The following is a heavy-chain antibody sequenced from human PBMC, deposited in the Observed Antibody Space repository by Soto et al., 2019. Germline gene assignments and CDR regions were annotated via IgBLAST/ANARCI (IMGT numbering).Heavy chain of an antibody. J-gene: IGHJ6*02. V-gene: IGHV3-23*01. CDR3: ARGVTSVVVSYGMDV. D-gene: IGHD2-2*01. CDR2: ISGSGGST. CDR1: GFTFSSYA. Sequence: PGGSLRLSCAASGFTFSSYAMSWVRQAPGKGLEWVSAISGSGGSTYYADSVKGRFTISRDNSKNTLYLQMNSLRAEDTAVYYCARGVTSVVVSYGMDVWGQGTTVTSP.